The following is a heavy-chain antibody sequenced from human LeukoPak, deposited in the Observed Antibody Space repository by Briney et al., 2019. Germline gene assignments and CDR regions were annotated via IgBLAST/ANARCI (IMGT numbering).Heavy chain of an antibody. CDR1: GGSFSGYY. D-gene: IGHD3-3*01. Sequence: SETLPLTCAVYGGSFSGYYWSWIRQPPGKGLEWIGEINHSGSTNYNPSLKSRVTISVDTSKNQFSLKLSSVTAADTAVYYCASKYYDFWSGYLVPSRYYMDVWGKGTTVTVSS. J-gene: IGHJ6*03. CDR2: INHSGST. CDR3: ASKYYDFWSGYLVPSRYYMDV. V-gene: IGHV4-34*01.